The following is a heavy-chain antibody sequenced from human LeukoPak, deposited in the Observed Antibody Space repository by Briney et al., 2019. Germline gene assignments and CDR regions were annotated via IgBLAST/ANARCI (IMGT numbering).Heavy chain of an antibody. Sequence: SESLSLTCAVYGGSFSGYYWSWVRQPPGKGLEGIGEINHSGSTNYNPSLKSRITISVDTSKNQFSLKLSSVTAADTAVYYCARRARSLLNDAFDIWGQGTMVTVSS. CDR3: ARRARSLLNDAFDI. CDR1: GGSFSGYY. J-gene: IGHJ3*02. CDR2: INHSGST. V-gene: IGHV4-34*01. D-gene: IGHD2-15*01.